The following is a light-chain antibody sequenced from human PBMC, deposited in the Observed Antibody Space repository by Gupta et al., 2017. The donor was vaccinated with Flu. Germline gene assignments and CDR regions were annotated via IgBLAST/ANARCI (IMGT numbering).Light chain of an antibody. CDR2: EVS. V-gene: IGLV2-14*03. CDR3: SSYTGSVTV. CDR1: SSDIGAYNY. Sequence: QSALTQPASVSGSPGQSITISCTGTSSDIGAYNYVSWYQQYPGKVPKRLIYEVSYRPSGISDRFSGSKSGNKASLTISGLQADDEADYYCSSYTGSVTVFGGGTKLTVL. J-gene: IGLJ3*02.